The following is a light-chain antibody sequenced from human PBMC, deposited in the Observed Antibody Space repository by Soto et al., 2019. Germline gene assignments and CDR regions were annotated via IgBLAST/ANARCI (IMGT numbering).Light chain of an antibody. CDR3: QQYDTSPPMYT. J-gene: IGKJ2*01. CDR1: QSVSSSH. Sequence: EIVLTQSPGTLSLSPGERATLSCRASQSVSSSHLAWYQHKPGQAPRLLIYATSTRAAGIPDRFSGSGSGTDFTLTISRLEPDDVAVYYCQQYDTSPPMYTFGQGTKVDIK. CDR2: ATS. V-gene: IGKV3-20*01.